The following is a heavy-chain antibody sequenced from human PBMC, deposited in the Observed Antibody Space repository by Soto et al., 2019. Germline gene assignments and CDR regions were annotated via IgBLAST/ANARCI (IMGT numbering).Heavy chain of an antibody. V-gene: IGHV4-39*01. J-gene: IGHJ4*02. CDR1: SGSISSDSYY. CDR2: MHSSGSA. D-gene: IGHD1-20*01. CDR3: ARHNWNYGVY. Sequence: QLQLQESGPGLVNPSETLSLTCTVSSGSISSDSYYWGWIRQPPGKGLEWSGSMHSSGSAFSNASLKSRVTISVDTAKSHLSLKRTSVTDADTAVYYCARHNWNYGVYWGQGTLVTVSS.